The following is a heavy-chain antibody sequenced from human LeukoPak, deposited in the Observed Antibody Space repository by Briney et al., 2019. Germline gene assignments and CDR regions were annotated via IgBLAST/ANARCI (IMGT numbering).Heavy chain of an antibody. Sequence: SETLSLTCTASGGSISSSSYYWGWLRQSPGKGLEWIGSIYYSGSTYYNPSLKSRVTISVETSKSPFSLKLSSVTAADTAVYYCARQQSWYRAGYFDYWGQGTLVTVSS. CDR2: IYYSGST. CDR1: GGSISSSSYY. D-gene: IGHD6-13*01. V-gene: IGHV4-39*01. J-gene: IGHJ4*02. CDR3: ARQQSWYRAGYFDY.